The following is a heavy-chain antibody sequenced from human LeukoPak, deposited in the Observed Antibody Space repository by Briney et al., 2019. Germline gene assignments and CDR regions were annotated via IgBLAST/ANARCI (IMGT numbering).Heavy chain of an antibody. CDR3: AKDRGGSSQLGDAFDV. CDR2: ISSSSSYI. D-gene: IGHD2-15*01. Sequence: PGGSLRLSCAASGFTFSSYEMKWVRQAPGKGLEWVSSISSSSSYIYYADSVKGRFTISRDNAKNSLYLQMNSLRAEDTALYYCAKDRGGSSQLGDAFDVWGQGTMVSVSS. V-gene: IGHV3-21*04. CDR1: GFTFSSYE. J-gene: IGHJ3*01.